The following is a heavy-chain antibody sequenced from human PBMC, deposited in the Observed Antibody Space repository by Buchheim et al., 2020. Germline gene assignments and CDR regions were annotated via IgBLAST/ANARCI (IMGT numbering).Heavy chain of an antibody. CDR3: AKGRHVTFGYFLNYFDP. Sequence: QVQLQQWGAGRLKPSETLSLTCAFSGGSLSGYYWTWLRQAPGKGLEWIGEVNHSGYTNYNPSLKSRVTMSADPSKNQFSLRLSSVTGADSAVYYCAKGRHVTFGYFLNYFDPWGQGTL. D-gene: IGHD1-7*01. J-gene: IGHJ5*02. CDR2: VNHSGYT. V-gene: IGHV4-34*01. CDR1: GGSLSGYY.